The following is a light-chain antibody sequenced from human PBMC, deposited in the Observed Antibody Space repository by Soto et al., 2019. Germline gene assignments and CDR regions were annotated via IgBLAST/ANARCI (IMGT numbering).Light chain of an antibody. V-gene: IGKV1-9*01. CDR3: QQLNRFPRT. CDR1: QDIRNF. J-gene: IGKJ1*01. Sequence: DIQMTQSPTSLSASVGDRVTITCRASQDIRNFVAWYQQRPGKVPRFLTHSASTLQSGVPSRFSATGSGTTFTLTISSLQPEDIATYYCQQLNRFPRTFGQGTKVEV. CDR2: SAS.